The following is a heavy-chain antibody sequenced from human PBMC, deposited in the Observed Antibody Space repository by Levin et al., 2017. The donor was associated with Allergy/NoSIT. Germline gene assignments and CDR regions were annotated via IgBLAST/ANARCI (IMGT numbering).Heavy chain of an antibody. CDR3: ARLKGIAVVRPKGLCMDV. V-gene: IGHV1-18*01. CDR1: GYTFTSYD. J-gene: IGHJ6*02. CDR2: ISVYNGNT. D-gene: IGHD6-19*01. Sequence: GESLKISCKASGYTFTSYDISWVRQAPGQGLAWMGWISVYNGNTIYAQKLQGRVTMTTDTSTSIAYMELRSLTSDDTAVYFCARLKGIAVVRPKGLCMDVWGQGTMVNVSS.